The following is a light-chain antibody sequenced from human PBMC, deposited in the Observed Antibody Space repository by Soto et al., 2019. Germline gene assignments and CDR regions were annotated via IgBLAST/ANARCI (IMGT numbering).Light chain of an antibody. J-gene: IGKJ1*01. CDR3: QHYNSYSEA. CDR2: GAS. Sequence: IEMTQSPATLTKSPGERATVSCRASQSINNDLGWYQQKPGQAPSLLIYGASTRATGTPARFSGSGSGTEFTLTISSLQPDDFATYYCQHYNSYSEAFGQGTNVDIK. CDR1: QSINND. V-gene: IGKV3-15*01.